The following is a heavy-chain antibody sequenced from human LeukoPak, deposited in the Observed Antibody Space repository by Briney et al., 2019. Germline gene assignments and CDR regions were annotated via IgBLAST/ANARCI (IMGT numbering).Heavy chain of an antibody. J-gene: IGHJ4*02. Sequence: GGSLRLSCAASGFTFSSYSMNWVRQAPGKGLEWVSSISSSSSYIYYADSVKGRFTISRDNAKNSLYLQMNSLRAEDTAVYYCARGGYVGATYFDYWGQGTLVTVSS. D-gene: IGHD1-26*01. CDR3: ARGGYVGATYFDY. CDR2: ISSSSSYI. V-gene: IGHV3-21*01. CDR1: GFTFSSYS.